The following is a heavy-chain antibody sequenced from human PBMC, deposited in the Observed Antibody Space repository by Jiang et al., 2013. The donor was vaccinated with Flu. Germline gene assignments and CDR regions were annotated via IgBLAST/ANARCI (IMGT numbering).Heavy chain of an antibody. Sequence: VQLLESGGGVVRPGGSLRLSCAASGFTFDDYGMSWVRQAPGKGLEWVSGINWNGGSTGYADSVKGRFTISRDNAKNSLYLQMNSLRAEDTALYYCARGVRYDILTGYYLYWGQGTLVTVSS. D-gene: IGHD3-9*01. CDR3: ARGVRYDILTGYYLY. J-gene: IGHJ4*02. CDR1: GFTFDDYG. V-gene: IGHV3-20*04. CDR2: INWNGGST.